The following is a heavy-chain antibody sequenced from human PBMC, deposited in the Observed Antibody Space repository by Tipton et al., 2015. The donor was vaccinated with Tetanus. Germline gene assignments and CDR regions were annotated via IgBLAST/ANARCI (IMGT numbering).Heavy chain of an antibody. Sequence: LRLSCSVSGGSINPYYWSWIRQPPGKGLEWIGNIYSSGSTYYNPSLKSRVTMSVDTSKNQFSLMLNSVTAADTAVYYCARHGGSGYCSNGVCYVGAFDIWGQGTMVTVSS. J-gene: IGHJ3*02. CDR2: IYSSGST. D-gene: IGHD2-8*01. V-gene: IGHV4-59*04. CDR1: GGSINPYY. CDR3: ARHGGSGYCSNGVCYVGAFDI.